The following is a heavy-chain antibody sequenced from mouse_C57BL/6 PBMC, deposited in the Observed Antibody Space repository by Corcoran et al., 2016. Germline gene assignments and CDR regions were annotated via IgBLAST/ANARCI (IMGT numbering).Heavy chain of an antibody. CDR1: GYTFTDYY. Sequence: EVQLQQSGPELVKPGASVKISCKASGYTFTDYYMNWVKQSHGKSLEWIGDINPNNGGTSYNQKFKGKATLTVDKSSSTAYMELRSLTSEDSAVYYCARDDSPPLYAMDYWGQGTSVTVSS. D-gene: IGHD2-4*01. CDR3: ARDDSPPLYAMDY. J-gene: IGHJ4*01. V-gene: IGHV1-26*01. CDR2: INPNNGGT.